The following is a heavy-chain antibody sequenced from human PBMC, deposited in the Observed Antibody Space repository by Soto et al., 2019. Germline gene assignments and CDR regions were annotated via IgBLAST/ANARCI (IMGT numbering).Heavy chain of an antibody. CDR3: AKRRRTYVDYYFDT. CDR1: GFTVSNNY. Sequence: EVQLEESGGGLVQPGGSLRLSCAASGFTVSNNYMSWVRQAPGKGLEWVSIIYSGGSTYYADSVRGRFTISRDNSKNTHYLQLNSLRAEDTAVDYCAKRRRTYVDYYFDTVGQGTLVTASS. V-gene: IGHV3-66*04. D-gene: IGHD4-17*01. CDR2: IYSGGST. J-gene: IGHJ4*02.